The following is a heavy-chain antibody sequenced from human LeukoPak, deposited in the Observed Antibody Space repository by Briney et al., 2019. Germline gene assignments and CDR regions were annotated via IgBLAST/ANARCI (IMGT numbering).Heavy chain of an antibody. CDR3: ARETQQHYSVGGMDV. Sequence: GGSLRLSCAASGFTFSDHYMDWVRQAPGKGLVWVSRINTDGSSTSYADSVEGRFTISRDNAKNTLFLQMNSLRAEDTAVYYCARETQQHYSVGGMDVWGQGATVTVSS. CDR2: INTDGSST. D-gene: IGHD3-10*01. J-gene: IGHJ6*02. CDR1: GFTFSDHY. V-gene: IGHV3-74*01.